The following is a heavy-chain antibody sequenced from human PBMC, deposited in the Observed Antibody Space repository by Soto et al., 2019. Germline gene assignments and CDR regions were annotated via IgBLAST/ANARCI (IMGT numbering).Heavy chain of an antibody. V-gene: IGHV1-18*04. J-gene: IGHJ4*02. CDR1: GFTFTSYG. D-gene: IGHD3-3*01. CDR3: ARDQDFWSGYCDQ. Sequence: QVQLVQSGAEVKKPGASVKVSCKTYGFTFTSYGIHWVRQAPGQGLEWMGWINAFNGKTNYVRRLQDRVTMTTDTSTSTAYMELRSLRSDDTALYYCARDQDFWSGYCDQWGQGTLVTVSS. CDR2: INAFNGKT.